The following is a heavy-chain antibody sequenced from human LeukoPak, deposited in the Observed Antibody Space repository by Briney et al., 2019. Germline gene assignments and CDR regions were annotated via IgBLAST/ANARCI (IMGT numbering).Heavy chain of an antibody. J-gene: IGHJ6*03. CDR3: ARCIRPPYYYYYYMDV. CDR2: IYYSGST. D-gene: IGHD6-6*01. Sequence: PSETLSLTCTVSGGSISSSSYYWGWIRQPPGKGLEWIGSIYYSGSTYYNPSLKSRVTISVDTSKNQFSLKLSSVTAADTAVYYCARCIRPPYYYYYYMDVWGKGTTVTISS. V-gene: IGHV4-39*01. CDR1: GGSISSSSYY.